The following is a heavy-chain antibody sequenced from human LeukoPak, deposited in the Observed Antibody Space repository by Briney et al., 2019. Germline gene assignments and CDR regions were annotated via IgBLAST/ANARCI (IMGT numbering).Heavy chain of an antibody. D-gene: IGHD6-6*01. CDR1: GGSISSHY. J-gene: IGHJ4*02. CDR3: ARSQQLVLVFLDY. Sequence: SETLSLTCTVSGGSISSHYWSWIRQPPGKGLEWIGYIYYSGSTNYNPSLKSRVTISVDTSKNQFSLKLSSVTAADTAVYYCARSQQLVLVFLDYWGQGTLVTVSS. V-gene: IGHV4-59*11. CDR2: IYYSGST.